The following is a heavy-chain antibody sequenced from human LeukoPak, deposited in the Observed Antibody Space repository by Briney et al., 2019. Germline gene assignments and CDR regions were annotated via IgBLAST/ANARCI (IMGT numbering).Heavy chain of an antibody. CDR2: ISAYNGNT. V-gene: IGHV1-18*01. D-gene: IGHD3-16*01. CDR3: ARDKSRLGGPDYFDY. Sequence: ASVKVSCKASGGTFSSYAISWVRQAPGQGLEWMGWISAYNGNTNYAQKLQGRVTMTTDTSTSTAYMELRSLRSDDTAVYYCARDKSRLGGPDYFDYWGQGTLVTVSS. J-gene: IGHJ4*02. CDR1: GGTFSSYA.